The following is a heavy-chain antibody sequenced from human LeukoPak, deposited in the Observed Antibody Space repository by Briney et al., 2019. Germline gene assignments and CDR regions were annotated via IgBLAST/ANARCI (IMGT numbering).Heavy chain of an antibody. Sequence: GRSLRLSCAASGFIFDDYVMHWVRQAPGKGLEWVSSISSSSSYIYYADSVKGRFTISRDDAKNSLYLQMNSLRAEDMALYYCAKDGSGNGDYMDVWGKGTTVTVSS. CDR3: AKDGSGNGDYMDV. D-gene: IGHD3-10*01. V-gene: IGHV3-9*03. CDR1: GFIFDDYV. J-gene: IGHJ6*03. CDR2: ISSSSSYI.